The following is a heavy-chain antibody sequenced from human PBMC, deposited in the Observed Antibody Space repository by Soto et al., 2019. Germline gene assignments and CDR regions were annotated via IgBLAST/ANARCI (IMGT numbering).Heavy chain of an antibody. D-gene: IGHD3-10*01. CDR1: GYPLPTYG. CDR2: IVGDSGNT. J-gene: IGHJ4*02. V-gene: IGHV1-18*01. CDR3: ATVSGYGSGSRRFDF. Sequence: QVQLVQSGAEVKKPGASVKVSCKASGYPLPTYGLSWVRQAPGQGLEWMGWIVGDSGNTVYAQKFQGRVTMYRDTSTSTGYMELRRLTSDDSALYYCATVSGYGSGSRRFDFWGQGTLVSVSS.